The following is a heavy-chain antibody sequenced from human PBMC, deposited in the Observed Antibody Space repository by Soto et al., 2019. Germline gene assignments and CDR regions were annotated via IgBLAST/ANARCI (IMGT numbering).Heavy chain of an antibody. CDR1: GDSVSSNSW. J-gene: IGHJ6*02. CDR3: ARAPRGYGMDV. CDR2: IHHSGST. Sequence: PSGTLALTCTVSGDSVSSNSWWSLVRQPPGKGLEWIGEIHHSGSTNYNSSLTSRVSISIDKSKNQFSLNLYSVTAADAAVFYCARAPRGYGMDVWGQGTTVTVSS. V-gene: IGHV4-4*02.